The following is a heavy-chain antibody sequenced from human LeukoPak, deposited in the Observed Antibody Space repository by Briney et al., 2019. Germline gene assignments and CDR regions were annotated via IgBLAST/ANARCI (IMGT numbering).Heavy chain of an antibody. V-gene: IGHV1-18*01. D-gene: IGHD3-16*01. CDR2: ISGHNGNT. Sequence: ASVKVSRKASGYTFFNYGISWVRQAPGHGLEWMGWISGHNGNTNYAEKFQGRATMTTDTSTNTAYIELRSLRFDDTAVYYCARVRLKMGAGGFDYWGQGTLVTVSS. J-gene: IGHJ4*02. CDR1: GYTFFNYG. CDR3: ARVRLKMGAGGFDY.